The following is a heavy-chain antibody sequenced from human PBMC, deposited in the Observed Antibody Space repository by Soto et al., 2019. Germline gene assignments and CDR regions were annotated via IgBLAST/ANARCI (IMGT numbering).Heavy chain of an antibody. CDR1: GSTVSSNY. J-gene: IGHJ6*02. CDR3: ARDLGSNGLGYYYYYGMDV. Sequence: VGSLRLSCAASGSTVSSNYMSWVRQAPGKGLEWVSVIYSGGSTYYADSVKGRFTISRDNSKNTLYLQMNSLRAEDTAVYYCARDLGSNGLGYYYYYGMDVWGQGTTVTVSS. V-gene: IGHV3-53*01. D-gene: IGHD2-8*01. CDR2: IYSGGST.